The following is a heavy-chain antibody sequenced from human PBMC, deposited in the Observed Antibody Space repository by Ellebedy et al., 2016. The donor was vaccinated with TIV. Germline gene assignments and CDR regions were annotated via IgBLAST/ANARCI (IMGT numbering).Heavy chain of an antibody. D-gene: IGHD2-15*01. J-gene: IGHJ2*01. CDR2: IIPILGIA. CDR3: ARENPRYCSGGSCYYNWYFDL. Sequence: AASVKVSCKASGGTFSSYAISWVRQAPGQGLEWMGWIIPILGIANYAQKFQGRVTITADKSTSTAYMELSSLRSEDTAVYYCARENPRYCSGGSCYYNWYFDLWGRGTLVTVSS. V-gene: IGHV1-69*10. CDR1: GGTFSSYA.